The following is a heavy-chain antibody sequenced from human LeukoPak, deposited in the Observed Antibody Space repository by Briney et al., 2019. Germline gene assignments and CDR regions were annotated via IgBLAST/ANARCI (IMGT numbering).Heavy chain of an antibody. Sequence: SETLSLTCTVSGGSISSNSYYWGWIRQPPGKGLEWIGNIYYTGSTYYNPSLKSRVTISVDTSKNQFSLKLSSVTAADTAVYYCARVYYDSSGYYRSFVYYYMDVWGKGTTVTVSS. CDR2: IYYTGST. CDR1: GGSISSNSYY. V-gene: IGHV4-39*07. J-gene: IGHJ6*03. CDR3: ARVYYDSSGYYRSFVYYYMDV. D-gene: IGHD3-22*01.